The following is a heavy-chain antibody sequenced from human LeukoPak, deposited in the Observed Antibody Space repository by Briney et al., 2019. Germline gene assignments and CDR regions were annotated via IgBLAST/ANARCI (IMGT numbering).Heavy chain of an antibody. Sequence: GASVKVSCKASGYTFTSYGISWVRQAPGQGLEWMGWISAYNGNTNYAQKFQGRVTMTEDTSTDTAYMELSSLRSEDTAVYYCATIQKEWSGYSGYDPVFGYWGQGTLVTVSS. CDR1: GYTFTSYG. D-gene: IGHD5-12*01. V-gene: IGHV1-18*01. CDR3: ATIQKEWSGYSGYDPVFGY. CDR2: ISAYNGNT. J-gene: IGHJ4*02.